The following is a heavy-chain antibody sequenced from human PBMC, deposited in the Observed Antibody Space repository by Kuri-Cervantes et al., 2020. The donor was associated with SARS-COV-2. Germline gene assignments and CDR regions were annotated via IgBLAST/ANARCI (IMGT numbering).Heavy chain of an antibody. D-gene: IGHD1-26*01. CDR3: ARGGAIFDY. CDR1: GGSFSGYY. V-gene: IGHV4-34*01. J-gene: IGHJ4*02. CDR2: NNHSGST. Sequence: ESLCLSCAVYGGSFSGYYWSWIRQPPGKGLEWSGENNHSGSTNYNPSLKSRVTISVDTSKNQFSLKLSSVTAADTAVYYCARGGAIFDYWGQGTLVTVSS.